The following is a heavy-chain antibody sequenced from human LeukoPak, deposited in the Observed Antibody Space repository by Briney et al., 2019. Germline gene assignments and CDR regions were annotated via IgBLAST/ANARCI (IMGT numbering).Heavy chain of an antibody. CDR3: ITPPPYSAQ. Sequence: PGGSLRLSCAASGFTFSNAYMNWVRQAPGKGLEWVGRIKPKTDGETTEYAAPVKGRFSIPRDDSKNMLYLQMNSLKTEDTAVYYCITPPPYSAQGGQGTLVTVSS. D-gene: IGHD2-21*01. CDR2: IKPKTDGETT. J-gene: IGHJ4*02. CDR1: GFTFSNAY. V-gene: IGHV3-15*07.